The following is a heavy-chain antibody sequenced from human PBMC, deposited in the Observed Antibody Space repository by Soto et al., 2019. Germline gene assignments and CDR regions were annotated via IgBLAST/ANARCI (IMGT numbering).Heavy chain of an antibody. CDR1: GGTFSTYT. CDR2: IIPIIGII. V-gene: IGHV1-69*04. CDR3: ARDYHGYNPFDY. Sequence: GASVKVSCKASGGTFSTYTITWGRQAPGQGLEWMGRIIPIIGIINYAQKFQGRVTITADKFTDTAYMELTRLRSDDTAVYYCARDYHGYNPFDYWGQGTLVTVSS. J-gene: IGHJ4*02. D-gene: IGHD5-12*01.